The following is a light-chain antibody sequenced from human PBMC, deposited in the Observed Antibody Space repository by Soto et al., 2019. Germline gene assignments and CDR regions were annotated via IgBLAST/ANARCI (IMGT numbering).Light chain of an antibody. CDR3: CSYAVTTTF. CDR2: EGS. CDR1: SSDVGSYNL. Sequence: QSVLTQPASVSGSPGQSIIISCTGTSSDVGSYNLVSWYQQHPGKAPKLMIYEGSQRPSGVSNRFSGSKSGNTASLTISGLQAEDEADYYCCSYAVTTTFFGTGTKVTVL. J-gene: IGLJ1*01. V-gene: IGLV2-23*03.